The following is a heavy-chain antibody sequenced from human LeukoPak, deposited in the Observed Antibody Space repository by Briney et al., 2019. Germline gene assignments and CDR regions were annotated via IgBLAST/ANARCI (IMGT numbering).Heavy chain of an antibody. CDR3: ARGGYYYDSSGPDY. D-gene: IGHD3-22*01. J-gene: IGHJ4*02. V-gene: IGHV3-48*01. CDR2: ISTSSSTI. Sequence: PGGSLRLSCAVSGFTFSSYGMNWVRQAPGKGLEWVSYISTSSSTIYYADSVKGRFTISRDGAKNSLYLQMNSLRAEDTAVYYCARGGYYYDSSGPDYWGQGTLVTVSS. CDR1: GFTFSSYG.